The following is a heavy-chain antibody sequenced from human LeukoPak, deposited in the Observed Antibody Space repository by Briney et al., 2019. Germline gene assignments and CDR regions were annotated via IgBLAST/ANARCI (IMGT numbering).Heavy chain of an antibody. J-gene: IGHJ3*02. CDR3: ASGVVLRAFDI. CDR2: IYHSGST. CDR1: GGSISSGGYY. V-gene: IGHV4-30-2*01. D-gene: IGHD3-3*01. Sequence: SETLSLTCTVSGGSISSGGYYWSWIRQPPGKGLEWIGYIYHSGSTYYNPSLKSRVTISVDRSKDQFSLKLSSVTAADTAVYYCASGVVLRAFDIWGQGTMVTVSS.